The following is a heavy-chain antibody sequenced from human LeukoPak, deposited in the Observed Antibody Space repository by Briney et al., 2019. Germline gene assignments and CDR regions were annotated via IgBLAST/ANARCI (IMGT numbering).Heavy chain of an antibody. CDR1: GGSISSYY. CDR3: ARAEKMAGYLPNY. J-gene: IGHJ4*02. D-gene: IGHD3-9*01. CDR2: INHSGST. Sequence: SETLSLTCTVSGGSISSYYWSWIRQPAGKGLEWIGEINHSGSTNYNPSLKSRVTISVDTSKNQFFLKLSSVTAADTAVYYCARAEKMAGYLPNYWGQGTLVTVSS. V-gene: IGHV4-34*01.